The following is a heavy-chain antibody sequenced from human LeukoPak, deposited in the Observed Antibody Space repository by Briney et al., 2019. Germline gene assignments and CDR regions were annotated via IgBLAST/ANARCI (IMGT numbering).Heavy chain of an antibody. CDR1: GGSIGSSSYY. D-gene: IGHD2-2*01. CDR3: ARQLGYCSSTSCYADKVDY. CDR2: IYYSGST. Sequence: TSETLSVTCTVSGGSIGSSSYYWGWIRQPPGKGLEWIGSIYYSGSTYYNPSLKSRVTISVDTSKNQFSLKLSSVTAADTAVYYCARQLGYCSSTSCYADKVDYWGQGTLVTVSS. V-gene: IGHV4-39*01. J-gene: IGHJ4*02.